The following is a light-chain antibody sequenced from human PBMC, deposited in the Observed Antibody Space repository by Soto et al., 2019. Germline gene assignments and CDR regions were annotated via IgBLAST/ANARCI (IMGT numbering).Light chain of an antibody. CDR1: QTVIYNH. J-gene: IGKJ5*01. V-gene: IGKV3-20*01. CDR3: QQHGTSPIT. Sequence: EIVLTQSPDTLSLSPGERATLSCRASQTVIYNHLAWHQQKPGQTPRLLVYGASSRATGIPDRFSGSGSGTDFTLTISRLEPEDFAVYYCQQHGTSPITFGQGTRLEIK. CDR2: GAS.